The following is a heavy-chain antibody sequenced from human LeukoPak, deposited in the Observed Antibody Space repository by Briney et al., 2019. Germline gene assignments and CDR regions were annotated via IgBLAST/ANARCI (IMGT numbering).Heavy chain of an antibody. CDR2: ISSSSSYI. V-gene: IGHV3-21*01. Sequence: GGSLRLSCAASGFTFSSYSMNWVRKAPGKGLEWVSSISSSSSYIYYADSVKGRFTISRDNAKNSLYLQMISFRAEDTAVYYCARVTNLDYWGQGTLVTVSS. J-gene: IGHJ4*02. D-gene: IGHD1-14*01. CDR1: GFTFSSYS. CDR3: ARVTNLDY.